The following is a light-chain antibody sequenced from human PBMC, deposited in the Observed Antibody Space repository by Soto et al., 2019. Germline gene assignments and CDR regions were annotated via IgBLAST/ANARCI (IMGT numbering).Light chain of an antibody. V-gene: IGLV1-40*01. CDR3: QSYDISLRGFV. CDR2: DNT. CDR1: SSNIGAHYD. J-gene: IGLJ1*01. Sequence: QSVLTQPPSVSGAPGQRVTISCTGSSSNIGAHYDVHWYQQLPGTAPRLLIFDNTNRPSGVPDRFSASKSDTSASLAISGLQAEDEADYYCQSYDISLRGFVFGTGTKDTVL.